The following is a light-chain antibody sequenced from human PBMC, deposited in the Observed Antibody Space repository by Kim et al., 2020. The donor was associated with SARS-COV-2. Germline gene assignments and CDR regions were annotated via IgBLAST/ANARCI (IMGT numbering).Light chain of an antibody. CDR2: GAS. J-gene: IGKJ1*01. Sequence: SPGERAPPSCRASQSVSSNLAWYQKKPGQAPRLLIYGASTRATGIPARFSGSGSGTEFTLTIRSLQSEDFAVYYCQQYNNWPPWTFGQGTKVDIK. CDR3: QQYNNWPPWT. V-gene: IGKV3-15*01. CDR1: QSVSSN.